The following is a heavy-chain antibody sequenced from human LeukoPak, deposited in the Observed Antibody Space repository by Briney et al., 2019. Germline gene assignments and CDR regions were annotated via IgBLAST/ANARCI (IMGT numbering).Heavy chain of an antibody. CDR2: INPDGRDT. D-gene: IGHD2-21*02. Sequence: GGSPRLSCVVSGFTSNRCWMNWVRQAPGKGLEWVAHINPDGRDTYYVDSVKGRFTISRDNAQNSMYLQMNSLRVEDTAVYYCTSWGDTTAEYFQRWGQGTLVTVSS. CDR1: GFTSNRCW. V-gene: IGHV3-7*01. J-gene: IGHJ1*01. CDR3: TSWGDTTAEYFQR.